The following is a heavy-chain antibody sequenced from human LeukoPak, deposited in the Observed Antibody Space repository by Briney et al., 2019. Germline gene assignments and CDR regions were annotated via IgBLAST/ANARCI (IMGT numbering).Heavy chain of an antibody. D-gene: IGHD6-6*01. CDR3: ARESGSYSSSYRFDS. CDR2: INHSGST. CDR1: GGSFSGYY. V-gene: IGHV4-34*01. J-gene: IGHJ4*02. Sequence: PSETLSLTCGVYGGSFSGYYWSWIRQPPGKGLEWIGEINHSGSTNYNPSLKSRVTISVDTSKNQFSLKLSSVTAADTAVYYCARESGSYSSSYRFDSWGQGTLVTVCS.